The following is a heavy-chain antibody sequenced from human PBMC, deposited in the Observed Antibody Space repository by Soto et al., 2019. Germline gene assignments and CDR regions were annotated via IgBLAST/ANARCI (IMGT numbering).Heavy chain of an antibody. Sequence: QVQLQESGPGLVEPSGTLSLTCAVSGASIGTNNWWSWVRQPPGKGLEWIGEVYHSGTTNCNPALKSRVTISIDNSKNLVALRFTSITAAGTAVYYCAVPGDGDLDSGSQGTLVTVSS. CDR2: VYHSGTT. J-gene: IGHJ4*02. CDR3: AVPGDGDLDS. V-gene: IGHV4-4*02. CDR1: GASIGTNNW.